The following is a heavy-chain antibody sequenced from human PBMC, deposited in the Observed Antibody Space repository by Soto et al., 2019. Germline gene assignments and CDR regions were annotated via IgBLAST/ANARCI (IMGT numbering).Heavy chain of an antibody. V-gene: IGHV4-34*01. D-gene: IGHD6-13*01. J-gene: IGHJ6*02. CDR2: INHSGST. CDR1: GGSFSGYY. CDR3: ARGRRYSSSWYSDLPYYYYGMDV. Sequence: ETLSLTCAVYGGSFSGYYWSWIRQPPGKGLEWIGEINHSGSTNYNPSLKSRVTISVDTSKNQFSLKLSSVTAADTAVYYCARGRRYSSSWYSDLPYYYYGMDVWGQGTTVTVSS.